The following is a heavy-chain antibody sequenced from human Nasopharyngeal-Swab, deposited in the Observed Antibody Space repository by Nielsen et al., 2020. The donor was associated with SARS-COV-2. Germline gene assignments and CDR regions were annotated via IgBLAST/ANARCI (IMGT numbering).Heavy chain of an antibody. J-gene: IGHJ4*02. CDR3: ARGKWEPSP. Sequence: WIRQPPGKGLEWVSYISSSGSTIYYADSVKGRFTISRDNAKNSLCLQMNSLRAEDTAVYYCARGKWEPSPWGQGTLVTVSS. V-gene: IGHV3-11*04. D-gene: IGHD1-26*01. CDR2: ISSSGSTI.